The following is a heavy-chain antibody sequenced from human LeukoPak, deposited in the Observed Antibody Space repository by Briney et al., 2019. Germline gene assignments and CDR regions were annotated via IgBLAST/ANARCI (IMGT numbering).Heavy chain of an antibody. CDR2: IIPIFGTA. CDR3: ARANQISGSYFSRIGYYYMDV. J-gene: IGHJ6*03. Sequence: SVKVSCKASGGTFSSYAISWVRQAPGQGLEWMGGIIPIFGTANYAQKFQGRVTITADESTSTAYMELSRLRSDDTAVYYCARANQISGSYFSRIGYYYMDVWGKGTTVTVSS. CDR1: GGTFSSYA. D-gene: IGHD1-26*01. V-gene: IGHV1-69*13.